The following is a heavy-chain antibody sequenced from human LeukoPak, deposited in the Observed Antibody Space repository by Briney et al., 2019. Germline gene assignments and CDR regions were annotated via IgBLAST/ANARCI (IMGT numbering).Heavy chain of an antibody. V-gene: IGHV4-59*08. CDR1: GGSLSSFF. CDR3: ARHRRYCFDSEFDF. CDR2: LSYSGST. J-gene: IGHJ4*02. D-gene: IGHD3-22*01. Sequence: PSETLSLTCTVSGGSLSSFFWSWIRHPPGKGLEWIGCLSYSGSTNYNPSLKSRGTISVDTSKNHFSLKLSSVTAADTAEYYCARHRRYCFDSEFDFWGQGTLVTVSS.